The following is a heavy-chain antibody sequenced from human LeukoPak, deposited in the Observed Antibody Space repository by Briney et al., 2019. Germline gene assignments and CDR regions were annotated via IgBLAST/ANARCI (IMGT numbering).Heavy chain of an antibody. CDR1: GYTFTSYD. CDR2: MNPNSGDT. Sequence: ASVKVSCKASGYTFTSYDINWVRQATGQGLEWMGWMNPNSGDTGYAQKFQGRVTMTRNTSISTAYMELSSLRSEDTAVYYCARGPPRGYSYGYYFDYWGQGTLVTVPS. D-gene: IGHD5-18*01. V-gene: IGHV1-8*01. CDR3: ARGPPRGYSYGYYFDY. J-gene: IGHJ4*02.